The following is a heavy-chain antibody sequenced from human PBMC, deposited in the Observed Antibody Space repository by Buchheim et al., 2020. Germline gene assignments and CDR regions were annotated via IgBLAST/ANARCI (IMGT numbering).Heavy chain of an antibody. J-gene: IGHJ4*02. V-gene: IGHV3-48*03. D-gene: IGHD6-19*01. Sequence: EVQLVESGGGLVQPGGSLRLSCAASGFTFSSYEMNWVRQAPGKGLEWVSYINSGGGTKFYADSVKGRFTISRDNAKNSPYLQMNSLRAEDTAVYYCARVSGWYLDYWGQGTL. CDR1: GFTFSSYE. CDR2: INSGGGTK. CDR3: ARVSGWYLDY.